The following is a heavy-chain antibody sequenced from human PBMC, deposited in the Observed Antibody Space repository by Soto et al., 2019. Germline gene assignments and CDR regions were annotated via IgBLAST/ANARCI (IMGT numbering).Heavy chain of an antibody. Sequence: ASVKVSCKASGYTFTGYYMHWVRQAPGQGLEWMGWINPNSGGTNYAQKFQGRVTMTRDTSISTAYMELSRLRSDDTAVYYCARDKLRTQWLPYWFDPWGQGTLVTVS. CDR3: ARDKLRTQWLPYWFDP. J-gene: IGHJ5*02. D-gene: IGHD6-19*01. CDR2: INPNSGGT. V-gene: IGHV1-2*02. CDR1: GYTFTGYY.